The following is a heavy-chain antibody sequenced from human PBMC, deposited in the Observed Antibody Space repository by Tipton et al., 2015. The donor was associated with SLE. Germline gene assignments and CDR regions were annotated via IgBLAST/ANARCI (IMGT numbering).Heavy chain of an antibody. Sequence: SLRLSCAASGFTFHTNWLSGVRQAPGKGLEWVANINQDGSEKYYVDSVKGRFTISRDNTKNSLYLQMSSLRAEDTAIYYCAREALNCGGDCNDYWGQGTLVAVSS. CDR1: GFTFHTNW. CDR2: INQDGSEK. D-gene: IGHD2-21*01. CDR3: AREALNCGGDCNDY. V-gene: IGHV3-7*01. J-gene: IGHJ4*02.